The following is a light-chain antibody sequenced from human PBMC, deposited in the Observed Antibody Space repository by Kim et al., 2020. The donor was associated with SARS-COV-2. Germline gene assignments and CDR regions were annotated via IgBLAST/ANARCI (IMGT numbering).Light chain of an antibody. V-gene: IGKV1-39*01. CDR1: QSISSY. CDR3: QQSYSAPVT. Sequence: IQMTQSPSSLSASVGDRVTITCRASQSISSYLNWYHQKPGKAPKLLIYTASSLQSGVPSRFSGSGSGTDFTLTISSLQPEDFATYYCQQSYSAPVTFGRGTKVDIK. CDR2: TAS. J-gene: IGKJ1*01.